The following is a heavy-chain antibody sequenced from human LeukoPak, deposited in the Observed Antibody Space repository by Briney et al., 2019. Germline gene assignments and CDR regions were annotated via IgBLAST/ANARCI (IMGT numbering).Heavy chain of an antibody. CDR3: ARDGTVVVADNWFDP. J-gene: IGHJ5*02. D-gene: IGHD2-15*01. Sequence: ASVKVSCKASGYTFTGYYMYWVRRAPGQGLEWMGWINPNSGGTNYAQKFQGRVTMTRDTSISTAYIELSRLRSDDTAVYYCARDGTVVVADNWFDPWGQGTLVTVSS. CDR1: GYTFTGYY. V-gene: IGHV1-2*02. CDR2: INPNSGGT.